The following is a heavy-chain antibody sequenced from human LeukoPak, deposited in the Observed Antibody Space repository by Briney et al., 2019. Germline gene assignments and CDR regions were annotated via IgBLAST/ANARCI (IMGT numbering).Heavy chain of an antibody. J-gene: IGHJ4*02. CDR3: AKEAPSSSSIFDF. V-gene: IGHV3-23*01. Sequence: GGSLRLSCVAPGFTFGHNAMAWVRQAPGKRLEWVSALSGSGGDTFYADSVKGRFTISRDNSKNTLYLQLSSLRPDDTAVYYCAKEAPSSSSIFDFWGPGTLVTVSS. D-gene: IGHD6-6*01. CDR2: LSGSGGDT. CDR1: GFTFGHNA.